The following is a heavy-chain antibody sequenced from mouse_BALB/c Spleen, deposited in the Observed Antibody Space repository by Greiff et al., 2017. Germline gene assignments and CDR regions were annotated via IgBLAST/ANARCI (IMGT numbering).Heavy chain of an antibody. J-gene: IGHJ2*01. CDR1: GFTFSSFG. CDR2: ISSGSSTI. CDR3: ARERYYFDY. Sequence: EVKVVESGGGLVQPGGSRKLSCAASGFTFSSFGMHWVRQAPEKGLEWVVYISSGSSTIYYADTVKGRFTISRDNPKNTLFLQMTSLRSEDTAMYYCARERYYFDYWGQGTTLTVSS. V-gene: IGHV5-17*02.